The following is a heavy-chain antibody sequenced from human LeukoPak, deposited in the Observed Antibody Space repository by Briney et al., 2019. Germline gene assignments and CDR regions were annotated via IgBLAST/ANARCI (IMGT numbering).Heavy chain of an antibody. V-gene: IGHV3-30-3*01. CDR1: GFTFSSYA. CDR3: ARDYVDTAMVSLGNLDY. D-gene: IGHD5-18*01. Sequence: GGSLRLSCAASGFTFSSYAMNWVRQAPGKGLEWVAVISYDGSNKYYADSVKGRFTISRDNSKNTLYLQMNSLRAEDTAVYYCARDYVDTAMVSLGNLDYWGQGTLVTVSS. J-gene: IGHJ4*02. CDR2: ISYDGSNK.